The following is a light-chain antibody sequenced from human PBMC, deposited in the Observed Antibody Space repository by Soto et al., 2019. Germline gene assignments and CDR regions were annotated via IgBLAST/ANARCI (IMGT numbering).Light chain of an antibody. CDR3: QQYVTSPPGT. CDR1: QSVSSSY. J-gene: IGKJ1*01. V-gene: IGKV3-20*01. CDR2: GAS. Sequence: IVLTQSPGTLSLSPGERATLSCRASQSVSSSYLAWYQQKPGQAPRLLIYGASSRATGIPDRFSGSGSGTDSTITISRLEPGDFAVYYCQQYVTSPPGTFGQGTKVEIK.